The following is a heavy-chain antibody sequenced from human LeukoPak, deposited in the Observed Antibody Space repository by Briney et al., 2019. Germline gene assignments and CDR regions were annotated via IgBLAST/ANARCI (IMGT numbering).Heavy chain of an antibody. CDR2: IYPGDSDT. CDR1: GYSFTSYW. Sequence: GESLQISCKGSGYSFTSYWIGWVRQMPGKGLEWMGIIYPGDSDTRYSPSFQGQVTISADKSISTAYLQWSSLKASDTAMYYCATTEGYCSSTSCYPSSYYYGMDVWGQGTTVTVS. D-gene: IGHD2-2*01. CDR3: ATTEGYCSSTSCYPSSYYYGMDV. V-gene: IGHV5-51*01. J-gene: IGHJ6*02.